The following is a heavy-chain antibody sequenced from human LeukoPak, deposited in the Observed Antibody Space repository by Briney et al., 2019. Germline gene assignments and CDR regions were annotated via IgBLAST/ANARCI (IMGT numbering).Heavy chain of an antibody. CDR1: GFTFSGSA. D-gene: IGHD5-12*01. Sequence: GGSLRLSCAASGFTFSGSAMHWVRQASGRGLEWVARVRSKDNGYAASYAASVKGRFTVSRDDSKNTAYLQMDSLKSEDTAVYFCSGTSDIAWYFDLWGRGTLVTVSS. CDR2: VRSKDNGYAA. J-gene: IGHJ2*01. CDR3: SGTSDIAWYFDL. V-gene: IGHV3-73*01.